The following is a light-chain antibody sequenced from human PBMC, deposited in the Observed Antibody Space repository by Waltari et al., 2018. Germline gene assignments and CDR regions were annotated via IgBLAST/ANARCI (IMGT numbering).Light chain of an antibody. CDR1: QGISTY. CDR3: LQYNSHPFT. J-gene: IGKJ3*01. V-gene: IGKV1-17*01. CDR2: AAS. Sequence: DIQMTQSPSSLSASAGDTVTITCRASQGISTYLNWYQQKPGKAPKRLIYAASSLESGVPSRFSGSGSGTDFTLTISSLQPEDFATYYCLQYNSHPFTFGPGTKLDIK.